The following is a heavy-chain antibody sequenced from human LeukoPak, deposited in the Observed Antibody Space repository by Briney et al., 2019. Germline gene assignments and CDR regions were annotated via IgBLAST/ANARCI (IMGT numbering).Heavy chain of an antibody. CDR3: ARPVSDWNTGLFDY. V-gene: IGHV1-2*02. D-gene: IGHD1/OR15-1a*01. J-gene: IGHJ4*02. Sequence: ASVKVSCKASGYTFTGYYMRWVRQAPGQGLEWMGWINPNSGGTNYAQKFQGRVTMTRDTSISTAYMELSRLRSDDTAVYYCARPVSDWNTGLFDYWGQGTLVTVSS. CDR1: GYTFTGYY. CDR2: INPNSGGT.